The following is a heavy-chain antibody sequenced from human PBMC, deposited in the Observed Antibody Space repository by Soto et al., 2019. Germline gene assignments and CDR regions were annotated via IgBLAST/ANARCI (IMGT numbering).Heavy chain of an antibody. CDR2: IYYSGST. D-gene: IGHD3-10*01. CDR3: ARDSRYYPFEY. Sequence: HVQLQESGPGLVNPSQTLSLTCTFSGGSISSGDYYWSWIRQPQGPGLEWIGYIYYSGSTYYNPSLKSRVTISVDTSNNQCSLKLSSVTAADTEVYSCARDSRYYPFEYWVQGTLVTVS. V-gene: IGHV4-30-4*01. CDR1: GGSISSGDYY. J-gene: IGHJ4*02.